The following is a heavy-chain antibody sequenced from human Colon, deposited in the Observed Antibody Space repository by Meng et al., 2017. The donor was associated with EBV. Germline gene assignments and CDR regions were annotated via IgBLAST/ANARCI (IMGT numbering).Heavy chain of an antibody. CDR2: INSNWNT. J-gene: IGHJ4*02. CDR1: GYSGSDTNHF. CDR3: VRVRGDFDY. D-gene: IGHD3-16*01. Sequence: HLQRQGSGPGLVKPSENLSLNCIVSGYSGSDTNHFWGWVRQAPGKGLEWVGSINSNWNTYSNPSLTSRVTMSLDTSKNQFSLKLSSVTAADTAVYYCVRVRGDFDYWGQGTLVTVSS. V-gene: IGHV4-39*07.